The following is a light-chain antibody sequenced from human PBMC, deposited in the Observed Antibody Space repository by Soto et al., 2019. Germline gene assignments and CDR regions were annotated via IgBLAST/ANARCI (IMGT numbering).Light chain of an antibody. CDR2: SAS. Sequence: DIQLTQSPSFLSASEGDTVTITCRASQGMSTYLAWYQQKPGKVPKLLIRSASTLQSGVPPRFSGGGSGTEFTLTISTLQPDDSGIYYCQQLNGYQLAFDGGTKVDIK. J-gene: IGKJ4*01. CDR3: QQLNGYQLA. V-gene: IGKV1-9*01. CDR1: QGMSTY.